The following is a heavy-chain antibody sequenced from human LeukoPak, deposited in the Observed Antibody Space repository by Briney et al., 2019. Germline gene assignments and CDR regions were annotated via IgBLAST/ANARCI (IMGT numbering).Heavy chain of an antibody. Sequence: PGGSLRLSCAASGFTFSSYARSWVRQAPGKGLEWVSAISGSGGSTYYADSLKGRFTISRDNSKNTLYLQMNSLRAEDTAVYYCAKDTYGEDAFDIWGQGTMVTVSS. V-gene: IGHV3-23*01. CDR1: GFTFSSYA. CDR3: AKDTYGEDAFDI. D-gene: IGHD4-17*01. J-gene: IGHJ3*02. CDR2: ISGSGGST.